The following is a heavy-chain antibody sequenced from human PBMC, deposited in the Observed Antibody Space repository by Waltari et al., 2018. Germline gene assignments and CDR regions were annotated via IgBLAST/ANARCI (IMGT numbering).Heavy chain of an antibody. CDR1: GGSISSYY. D-gene: IGHD2-2*01. J-gene: IGHJ5*02. CDR3: ARGTPAYCSSTSCEKESVVAYNWFDP. CDR2: IYTSGST. Sequence: QVQLQESGPGLVKPSETLSLTCTVSGGSISSYYWSWIRQPAGKGLEWIGRIYTSGSTNYNPSLKSRVTMSVDTSKNQFSLKLSSVTAADTAVYYCARGTPAYCSSTSCEKESVVAYNWFDPWGQGTLVTVSS. V-gene: IGHV4-4*07.